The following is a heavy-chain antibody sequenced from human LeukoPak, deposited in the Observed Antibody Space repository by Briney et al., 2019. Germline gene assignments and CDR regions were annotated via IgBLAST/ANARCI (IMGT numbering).Heavy chain of an antibody. CDR3: TRGDYHDSSGYYLLFDY. Sequence: GRSLRLSCTASGFTFGDYGMSWVRQAPGEGLEWVGFIRSKPYGGTTEYAASVKGRFTISRDDSESIAYLQMNSLKTEDTAVYYCTRGDYHDSSGYYLLFDYWGQGTLVTVSS. J-gene: IGHJ4*02. CDR2: IRSKPYGGTT. V-gene: IGHV3-49*04. CDR1: GFTFGDYG. D-gene: IGHD3-22*01.